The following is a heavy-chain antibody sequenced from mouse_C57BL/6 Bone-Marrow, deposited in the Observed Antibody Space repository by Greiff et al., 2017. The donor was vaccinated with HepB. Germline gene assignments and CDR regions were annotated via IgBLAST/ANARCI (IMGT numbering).Heavy chain of an antibody. J-gene: IGHJ3*01. CDR1: GFTFSDYG. Sequence: EVKLMESGGGLVKPGGSLKLSCAASGFTFSDYGMHWVRQAPEKGLEWVAYISSGSSTIYYADTVKGRCTISRDNAKNTLFLQMTRLRSEDTAMYYCARLRRAWFAYWGQGTLVTVSA. CDR2: ISSGSSTI. D-gene: IGHD2-4*01. CDR3: ARLRRAWFAY. V-gene: IGHV5-17*01.